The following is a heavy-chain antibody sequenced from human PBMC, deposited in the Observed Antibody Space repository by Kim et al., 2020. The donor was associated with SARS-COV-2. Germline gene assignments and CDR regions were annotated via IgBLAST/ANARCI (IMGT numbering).Heavy chain of an antibody. CDR2: ISGSGGST. CDR3: AKHVWDYGGNSGLGYYYYYGMDV. V-gene: IGHV3-23*01. D-gene: IGHD4-17*01. Sequence: GGSLRLSCAASGFTFSSYAMSWVRQAPGKGLEWVSAISGSGGSTYYADSVKGRFTISRDNSKNTLYLQMNSLRAEDTAVYYCAKHVWDYGGNSGLGYYYYYGMDVWGQGTTVTVSS. CDR1: GFTFSSYA. J-gene: IGHJ6*02.